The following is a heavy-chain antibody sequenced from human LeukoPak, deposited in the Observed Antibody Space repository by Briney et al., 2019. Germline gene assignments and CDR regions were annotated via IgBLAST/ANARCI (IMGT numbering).Heavy chain of an antibody. CDR2: ISSSGSTI. CDR1: GFTFSSYE. J-gene: IGHJ6*02. Sequence: GGSLRLSCAASGFTFSSYEMNWVRQAPGKGLEWVSYISSSGSTIYYADSVKGRFTISRDNSKNTLYLQMNSLRAEDTAVYYCARNTMVRGAYYYYGMDVWGQGTTVTVSS. V-gene: IGHV3-48*03. D-gene: IGHD3-10*01. CDR3: ARNTMVRGAYYYYGMDV.